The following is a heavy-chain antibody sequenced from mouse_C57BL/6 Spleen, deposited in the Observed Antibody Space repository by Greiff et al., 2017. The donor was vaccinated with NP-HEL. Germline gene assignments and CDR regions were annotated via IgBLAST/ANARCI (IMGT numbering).Heavy chain of an antibody. CDR1: GFTFSSYA. D-gene: IGHD1-1*01. CDR3: ARGGTVVAYYFDY. V-gene: IGHV5-4*03. CDR2: ISDGGSYT. Sequence: EVMLVESGGGLVKPGGSLKLSCAASGFTFSSYAMSWVRQTPEKRLEWVATISDGGSYTYYPDNVKGRFTISRDNAKNNLYLQMSHLKSEDPAMYYCARGGTVVAYYFDYWGQGTTLTVSS. J-gene: IGHJ2*01.